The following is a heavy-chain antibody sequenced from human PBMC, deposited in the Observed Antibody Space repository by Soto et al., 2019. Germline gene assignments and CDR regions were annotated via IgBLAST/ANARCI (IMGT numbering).Heavy chain of an antibody. CDR1: GFTSSRSG. D-gene: IGHD6-13*01. Sequence: ASVKVSCKSFGFTSSRSGVQWVRQARGQRLEWIGWVVVGSGYTNYAQNFQERVTMTRDTSTSTVYMELSSLRSEDTAVYYCARDPSYSSSWSAGMDVWGQGTTVTVSS. J-gene: IGHJ6*02. CDR2: VVVGSGYT. V-gene: IGHV1-58*01. CDR3: ARDPSYSSSWSAGMDV.